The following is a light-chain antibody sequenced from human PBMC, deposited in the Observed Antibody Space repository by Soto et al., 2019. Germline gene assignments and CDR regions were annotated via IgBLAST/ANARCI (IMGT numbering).Light chain of an antibody. CDR2: DVS. CDR1: SSDVGAYNY. Sequence: QSALTQPASVSGSPGQSITISCIGTSSDVGAYNYVSWYQQHPGKVPKLMIYDVSNRPSGVSNRFSASKSGNTASLTISGLQAEDEADYYCSSYTTSYTLVFGGGTQLTVL. J-gene: IGLJ2*01. V-gene: IGLV2-14*03. CDR3: SSYTTSYTLV.